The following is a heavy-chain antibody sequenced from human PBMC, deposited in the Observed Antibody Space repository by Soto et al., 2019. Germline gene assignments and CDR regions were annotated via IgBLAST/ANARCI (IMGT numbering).Heavy chain of an antibody. CDR3: AKDVDIVVVVAATLDY. D-gene: IGHD2-15*01. CDR2: ISGSGGST. CDR1: GFTFSSYA. J-gene: IGHJ4*02. Sequence: GSLRLSCAASGFTFSSYARSWVRQAPGKGLEWVSAISGSGGSTYYADSVKGRFTISRDNSKNTLYLQMNILRAEDTAVYYCAKDVDIVVVVAATLDYWGQGTLVTVSS. V-gene: IGHV3-23*01.